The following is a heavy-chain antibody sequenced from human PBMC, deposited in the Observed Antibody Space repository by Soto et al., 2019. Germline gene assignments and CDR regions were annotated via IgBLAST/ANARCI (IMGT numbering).Heavy chain of an antibody. Sequence: PSETLSLTFAVYGGSFRGYYWSWIRQPPGKGLGWIGEINHSGSTNYNPSLKSRVTISVDTSKNQFSLKLSSVTAADTAVYYCARDCSGGSCYGGFGTWGQGILVTVSS. V-gene: IGHV4-34*01. CDR1: GGSFRGYY. D-gene: IGHD2-15*01. J-gene: IGHJ5*02. CDR2: INHSGST. CDR3: ARDCSGGSCYGGFGT.